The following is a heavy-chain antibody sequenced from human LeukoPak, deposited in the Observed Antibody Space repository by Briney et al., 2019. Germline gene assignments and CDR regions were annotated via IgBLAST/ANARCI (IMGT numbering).Heavy chain of an antibody. D-gene: IGHD3-3*01. CDR3: ARDLTNYDFWSGYYWPQDKTSLDY. CDR1: GYTFTSYG. V-gene: IGHV1-18*04. J-gene: IGHJ4*02. Sequence: ASVKVSCKASGYTFTSYGISWVRQAPGQGLELMGWIRAYNGNTNYAQKLQGRVTMTTDTSTSTAYMELRSLRSDDTAVYYCARDLTNYDFWSGYYWPQDKTSLDYWGQGTLVTVSS. CDR2: IRAYNGNT.